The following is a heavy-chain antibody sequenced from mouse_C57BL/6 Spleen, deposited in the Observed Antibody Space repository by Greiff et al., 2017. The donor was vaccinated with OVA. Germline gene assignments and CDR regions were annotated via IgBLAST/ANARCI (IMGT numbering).Heavy chain of an antibody. D-gene: IGHD2-4*01. CDR2: INPGCGGT. J-gene: IGHJ3*01. Sequence: VQLQQSGAELVRPGTSVKVSCKASGYAFTNYLIEWVKQRPGQGLEWIGVINPGCGGTNYNEKFKGQATLTADKSSSTAYMQLSSLTSEDSAVYFCARPGDYDAWFAYWGQGTLVTVSA. CDR1: GYAFTNYL. CDR3: ARPGDYDAWFAY. V-gene: IGHV1-54*01.